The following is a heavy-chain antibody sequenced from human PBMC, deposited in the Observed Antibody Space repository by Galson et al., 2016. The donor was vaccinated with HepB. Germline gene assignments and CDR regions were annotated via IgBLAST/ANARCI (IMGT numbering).Heavy chain of an antibody. D-gene: IGHD3-9*01. CDR1: GYTFPKYA. J-gene: IGHJ4*02. CDR2: ISAYYGNT. Sequence: SVKVSCKASGYTFPKYAFIWVRQAPGQGLEWMGWISAYYGNTNYAQKLQGRVTMTTDTSTSTAYMELRSLRSDDTAVYYCARETLTGFAFDHWGQGTLVTVSS. V-gene: IGHV1-18*01. CDR3: ARETLTGFAFDH.